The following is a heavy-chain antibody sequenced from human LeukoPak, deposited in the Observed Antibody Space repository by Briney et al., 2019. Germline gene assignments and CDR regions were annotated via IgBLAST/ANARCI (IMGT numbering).Heavy chain of an antibody. V-gene: IGHV4-34*01. CDR3: ARVRGYCSGGSCYHLDY. CDR2: INHSGST. CDR1: GGSFSGYY. D-gene: IGHD2-15*01. Sequence: SETLSLTCAVHGGSFSGYYWSWIRQPPGKGLEWIGEINHSGSTNYNPSLKSRVTISVDTSKNQFSLKLSSVTAADTAVYYCARVRGYCSGGSCYHLDYWGQGTLVTVSS. J-gene: IGHJ4*02.